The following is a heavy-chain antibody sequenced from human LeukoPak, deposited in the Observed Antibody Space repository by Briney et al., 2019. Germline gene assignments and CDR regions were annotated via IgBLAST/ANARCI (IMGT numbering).Heavy chain of an antibody. J-gene: IGHJ5*02. Sequence: GGSLRLSCAASGFTFSSYGMHWVRQAPGKGLEWVAFIRYDGSNKYYADSVKGRFTISRDNSKNTLYVQMNSLRAEDTAVYYCARDLGQYYDTSDNWFDPWGQGTLVTVSS. V-gene: IGHV3-30*02. CDR2: IRYDGSNK. CDR3: ARDLGQYYDTSDNWFDP. D-gene: IGHD3-22*01. CDR1: GFTFSSYG.